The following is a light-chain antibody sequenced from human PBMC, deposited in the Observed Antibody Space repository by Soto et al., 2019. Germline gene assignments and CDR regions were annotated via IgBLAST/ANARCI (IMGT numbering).Light chain of an antibody. J-gene: IGKJ1*01. CDR2: MVS. V-gene: IGKV2-30*02. Sequence: DVVMTQSPLSLPATLGQPASISCRSSQSIVHSDGHTYLNWFQPRPGQSPRRLIYMVSNRDSVDPARFSGSGSVTDVTLKISDVEAEDVGVYYCMQSTHWPWTFGQGTKVEIK. CDR3: MQSTHWPWT. CDR1: QSIVHSDGHTY.